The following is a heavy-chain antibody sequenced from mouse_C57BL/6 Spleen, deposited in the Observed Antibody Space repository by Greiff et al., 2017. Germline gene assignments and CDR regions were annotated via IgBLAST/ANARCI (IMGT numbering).Heavy chain of an antibody. CDR1: GFTFSSYG. Sequence: EVQVVESGGDLVKPGGSLKLSCAASGFTFSSYGMSWVRQTPDKRLEWVATISSGGSYTYYPDSVKGRFTISRDNAKNTLYLQMSSLKSEDTAMYYCARHDGYYEYFDVWGTGTTVTVSS. J-gene: IGHJ1*03. CDR2: ISSGGSYT. V-gene: IGHV5-6*01. CDR3: ARHDGYYEYFDV. D-gene: IGHD2-3*01.